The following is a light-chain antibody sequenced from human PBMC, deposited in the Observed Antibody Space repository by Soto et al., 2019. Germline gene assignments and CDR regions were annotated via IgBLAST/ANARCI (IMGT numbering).Light chain of an antibody. CDR1: SSNIGSNY. Sequence: QSVLTQPPSASGTPGQRVTISCSGSSSNIGSNYVYWYQQLPGSAPKLLIYRNYQRPSGVPDRFSGSKSGTSASLAISGLRSEDEADYYCAAWDDSRSAWVFGGGTKLTVL. J-gene: IGLJ3*02. CDR2: RNY. CDR3: AAWDDSRSAWV. V-gene: IGLV1-47*01.